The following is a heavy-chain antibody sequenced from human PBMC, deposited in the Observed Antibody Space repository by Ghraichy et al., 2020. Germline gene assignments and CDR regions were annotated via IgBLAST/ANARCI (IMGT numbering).Heavy chain of an antibody. CDR2: INHSGST. CDR1: GGSFSGYY. Sequence: SETLSLTCAVYGGSFSGYYWSWIRQPPGKGLEWIGEINHSGSTNYNPSLKSRVTISVDTSKNQFSLKLSSVTAADTAVYYCATEDYGDYERAFDIWGQGTMVTVSS. J-gene: IGHJ3*02. CDR3: ATEDYGDYERAFDI. D-gene: IGHD4-17*01. V-gene: IGHV4-34*01.